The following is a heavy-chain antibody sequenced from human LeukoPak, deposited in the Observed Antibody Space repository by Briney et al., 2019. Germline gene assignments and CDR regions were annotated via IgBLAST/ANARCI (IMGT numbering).Heavy chain of an antibody. Sequence: SETLSLTCTVSGGSISSGGYYWSWIRQHPGKGLEWIGYIYYSGSTCYNPSLKSRVTISVDTSKNQFSLKLSSVTAADTAVYYCARRYCSGGSCYSDNWFDPWGQGTLVTVSS. D-gene: IGHD2-15*01. CDR2: IYYSGST. CDR3: ARRYCSGGSCYSDNWFDP. J-gene: IGHJ5*02. V-gene: IGHV4-31*03. CDR1: GGSISSGGYY.